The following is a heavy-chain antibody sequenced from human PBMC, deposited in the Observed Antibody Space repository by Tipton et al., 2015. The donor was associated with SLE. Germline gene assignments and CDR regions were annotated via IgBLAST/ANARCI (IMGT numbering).Heavy chain of an antibody. Sequence: TLSLTCSVSGASISSGGYYWTWIRQHPGKGLEWIGYSHYRGNTNYNPSLKSRVTILVDTSKNQLALKLNSVTAADTAVYYCARERGVHDAFDIWGQGTMVIVSS. J-gene: IGHJ3*02. D-gene: IGHD2-8*01. CDR3: ARERGVHDAFDI. V-gene: IGHV4-31*03. CDR2: SHYRGNT. CDR1: GASISSGGYY.